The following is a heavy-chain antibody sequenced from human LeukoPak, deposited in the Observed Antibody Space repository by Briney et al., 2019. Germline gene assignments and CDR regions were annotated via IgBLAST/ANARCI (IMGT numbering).Heavy chain of an antibody. CDR2: ISAYNGNT. CDR1: GYTFTSYG. J-gene: IGHJ5*02. CDR3: VTTVTTSWFDP. D-gene: IGHD4-17*01. Sequence: ASVKVSCKASGYTFTSYGISWVRQAPGQGLEWMGWISAYNGNTNYAQKLQGRVTMTTVTSTSTAYMELRSLRSDDTAVYYCVTTVTTSWFDPWGQGTLVTVSS. V-gene: IGHV1-18*01.